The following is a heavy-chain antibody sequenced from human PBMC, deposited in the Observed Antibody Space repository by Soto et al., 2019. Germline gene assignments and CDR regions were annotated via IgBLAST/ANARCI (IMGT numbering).Heavy chain of an antibody. J-gene: IGHJ3*02. Sequence: QVQLVQSGAEVKKPGSSVRVSCKASGGTFSSNAVSWVRQAPGQGLEWMGGIIPIFGTANYAQKFQGRVTINADESTNTAYMELSSLRSEDTAVYCCAFRDGHNYWLDAFDIWGQGAIVTVSS. CDR1: GGTFSSNA. D-gene: IGHD5-12*01. CDR3: AFRDGHNYWLDAFDI. V-gene: IGHV1-69*01. CDR2: IIPIFGTA.